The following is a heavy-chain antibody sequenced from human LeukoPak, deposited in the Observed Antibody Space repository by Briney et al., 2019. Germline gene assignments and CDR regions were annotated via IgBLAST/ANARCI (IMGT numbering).Heavy chain of an antibody. CDR2: INRDGSST. CDR1: GFTFSSYA. CDR3: ARAYSGSYLNWFDP. Sequence: PGGSLRLSCAASGFTFSSYAMTWVRQAPGKGLVWVSRINRDGSSTSYADSVKGRFTISRDNAKNTLYLQMNSLRAEDTAVYFCARAYSGSYLNWFDPWGQGTLVTVSS. D-gene: IGHD1-26*01. J-gene: IGHJ5*02. V-gene: IGHV3-74*01.